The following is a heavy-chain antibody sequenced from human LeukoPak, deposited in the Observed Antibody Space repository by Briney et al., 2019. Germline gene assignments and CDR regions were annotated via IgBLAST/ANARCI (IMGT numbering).Heavy chain of an antibody. J-gene: IGHJ4*02. Sequence: ASVKVSCEASGYTFTSYYMHWVRQAPGQGLEWMGVINPSTGSTIYAQNFQGRVTMTRDMSTSTVYMELSSLRSEDTAVYYCARSRGGITFGAFFDYWGQGTLVTVSS. CDR3: ARSRGGITFGAFFDY. CDR2: INPSTGST. V-gene: IGHV1-46*01. D-gene: IGHD3-16*01. CDR1: GYTFTSYY.